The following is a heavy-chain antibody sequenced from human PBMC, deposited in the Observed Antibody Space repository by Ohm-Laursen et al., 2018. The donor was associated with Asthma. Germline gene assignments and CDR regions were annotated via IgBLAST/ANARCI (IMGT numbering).Heavy chain of an antibody. CDR2: IYPGDSDT. CDR1: GYRFTTYW. D-gene: IGHD3-10*01. V-gene: IGHV5-51*01. J-gene: IGHJ4*02. CDR3: ARGSGASVYFDY. Sequence: ESLKISCKSSGYRFTTYWIGWVRQMPGKGLEWMGIIYPGDSDTRYSPSFQGQVTISADKSITTAFLQWSSLKASDTAMYYCARGSGASVYFDYWGQGTLVTVSS.